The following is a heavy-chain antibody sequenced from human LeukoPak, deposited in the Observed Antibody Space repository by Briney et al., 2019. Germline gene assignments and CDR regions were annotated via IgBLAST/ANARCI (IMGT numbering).Heavy chain of an antibody. CDR3: TSTGYSGHDPLHY. CDR1: GYTLTSYG. D-gene: IGHD5-12*01. V-gene: IGHV1-18*01. Sequence: ASVKVSCKASGYTLTSYGISWVRQAPGQGLEWMGRISAYNGNTKYAQTLQGRVTMTTDTSTSTAYMELRSLRSDDTAVYYCTSTGYSGHDPLHYWGRGTLVTVSS. J-gene: IGHJ4*02. CDR2: ISAYNGNT.